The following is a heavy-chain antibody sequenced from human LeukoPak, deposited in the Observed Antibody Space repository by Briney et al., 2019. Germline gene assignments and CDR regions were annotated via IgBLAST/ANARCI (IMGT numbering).Heavy chain of an antibody. CDR2: IYYRGST. CDR1: GGSISSYY. J-gene: IGHJ4*02. D-gene: IGHD3-9*01. CDR3: ARATFYSEYYFDY. Sequence: SETLSLTCTVSGGSISSYYWSWIRQPPGKGLEWIAYIYYRGSTYYNPSLKSRVTISVDTSKNQFSLNLSSVTAADTAVYYCARATFYSEYYFDYWGQGTLVTVSS. V-gene: IGHV4-30-4*01.